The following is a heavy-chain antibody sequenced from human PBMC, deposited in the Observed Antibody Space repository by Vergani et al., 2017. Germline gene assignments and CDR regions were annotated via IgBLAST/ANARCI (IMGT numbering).Heavy chain of an antibody. CDR1: GFTFSSYA. CDR2: ISGSGGST. V-gene: IGHV3-23*01. D-gene: IGHD5-18*01. Sequence: EVQLLESGGGLVQPGGSLRLSCAASGFTFSSYAMSWVRQAPGKGLEWVSAISGSGGSTYYADSVKGRFTISRDNSKNTLYLQMNSLRAEDTAVYYCAKVGYSYGLDFGSFDYWGQGTLVTVSS. CDR3: AKVGYSYGLDFGSFDY. J-gene: IGHJ4*02.